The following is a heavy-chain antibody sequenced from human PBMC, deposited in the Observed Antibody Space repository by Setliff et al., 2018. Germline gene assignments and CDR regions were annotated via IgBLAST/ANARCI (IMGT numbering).Heavy chain of an antibody. D-gene: IGHD2-15*01. Sequence: GGSLRLSCAASGFTFSSYRMHWVRQAPGKGLEWVAVIWDDGGNKYHADSVKGRFTISRDNSKNTLYLQMNNLRDEDTAVYYCARTCSGSGCYAGLESWGQGTPVTVS. CDR2: IWDDGGNK. J-gene: IGHJ4*02. V-gene: IGHV3-33*08. CDR1: GFTFSSYR. CDR3: ARTCSGSGCYAGLES.